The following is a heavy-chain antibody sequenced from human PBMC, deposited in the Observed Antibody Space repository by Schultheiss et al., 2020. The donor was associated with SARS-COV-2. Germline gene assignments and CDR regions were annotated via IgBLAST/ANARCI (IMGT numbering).Heavy chain of an antibody. D-gene: IGHD2-21*02. Sequence: SETLSLTCTVSGGSISSGYYWGWIRQPPGKGLEWIGYIYYSGSTNYNPSLKSRVTISVDTSKNQFSLKLSSVTAADTAVYYCARCGCGGDCYTYYFDYWGQGTLVTVSS. J-gene: IGHJ4*02. CDR2: IYYSGST. V-gene: IGHV4-61*05. CDR1: GGSISSGYY. CDR3: ARCGCGGDCYTYYFDY.